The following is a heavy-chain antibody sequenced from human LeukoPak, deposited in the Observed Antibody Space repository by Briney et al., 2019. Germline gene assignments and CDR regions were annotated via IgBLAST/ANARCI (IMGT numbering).Heavy chain of an antibody. CDR2: IYYSGST. CDR3: ARDLPTTAFDI. J-gene: IGHJ3*02. CDR1: GGSISSGDYY. V-gene: IGHV4-30-4*08. D-gene: IGHD1-7*01. Sequence: SQTLSLTCTVSGGSISSGDYYWSWIRQPPGKGLEWIGYIYYSGSTYYNPSLKSRVTISVDKSKNQFSLKLSSVTAADTAVYYCARDLPTTAFDIWGQGTMVTVSS.